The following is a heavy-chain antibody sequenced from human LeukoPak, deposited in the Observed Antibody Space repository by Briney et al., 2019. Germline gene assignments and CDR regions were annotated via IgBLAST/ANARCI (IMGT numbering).Heavy chain of an antibody. Sequence: TGGSLRLSCTTSGFTFSRYWMSWVRQAPGRGLEWVANINLDGREIYYVDSVKGRFTISRDNAQNSLYLQMNSLRGEDTAVYYCARDDWGPGDHWGRGTLVTVSS. CDR2: INLDGREI. CDR3: ARDDWGPGDH. J-gene: IGHJ4*02. CDR1: GFTFSRYW. D-gene: IGHD3-9*01. V-gene: IGHV3-7*01.